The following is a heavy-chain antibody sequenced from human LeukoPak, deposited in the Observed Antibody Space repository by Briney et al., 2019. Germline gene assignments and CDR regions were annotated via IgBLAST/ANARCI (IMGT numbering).Heavy chain of an antibody. V-gene: IGHV1-69*13. J-gene: IGHJ6*04. CDR3: ARRLLGYCSSTSYYMYYGMDV. Sequence: SVKVSCKASGGTFSSYAISWVRQAPGQGLEWMGGIIPIFGTANYAQKFQGRVTITADESTSTAYMELSSLRSEDTAVYCCARRLLGYCSSTSYYMYYGMDVWGKGTTVTVSS. CDR1: GGTFSSYA. CDR2: IIPIFGTA. D-gene: IGHD2-2*02.